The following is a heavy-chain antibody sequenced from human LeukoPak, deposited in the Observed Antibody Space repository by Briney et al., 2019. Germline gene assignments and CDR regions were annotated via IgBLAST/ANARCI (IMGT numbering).Heavy chain of an antibody. CDR2: IYYSGST. D-gene: IGHD5-12*01. V-gene: IGHV4-39*07. J-gene: IGHJ5*02. CDR3: ARDLDVDIVATIPHGFDP. Sequence: SETLSLTCTVSGGSISSSSYYWGWIRQPPGKGLEWIGSIYYSGSTYYNPSLKSRVTISVDTSKNQFSLKLSSVTAADTAVYYCARDLDVDIVATIPHGFDPWGQGTLVTVSS. CDR1: GGSISSSSYY.